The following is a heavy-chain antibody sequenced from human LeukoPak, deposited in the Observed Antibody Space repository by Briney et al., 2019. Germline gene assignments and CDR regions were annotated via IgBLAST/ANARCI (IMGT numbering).Heavy chain of an antibody. J-gene: IGHJ5*02. Sequence: SETLSLTCTVSGGSISSYYWSWIRQPAGKGLEWIGRIYTSGSTNYNPSLKSRVTMSVDTSKNQFSLKLSSVTAADTAVYYCARNRPDWYDSSGNWFDPWGQGTLVTVSS. CDR3: ARNRPDWYDSSGNWFDP. CDR1: GGSISSYY. CDR2: IYTSGST. V-gene: IGHV4-4*07. D-gene: IGHD3-22*01.